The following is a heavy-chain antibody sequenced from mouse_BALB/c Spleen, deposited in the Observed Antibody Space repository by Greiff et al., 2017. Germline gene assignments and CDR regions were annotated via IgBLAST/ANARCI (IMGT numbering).Heavy chain of an antibody. J-gene: IGHJ3*01. V-gene: IGHV5-12-1*01. CDR2: ISSGGGST. CDR1: GFAFSSYD. Sequence: EVMLVESGGGLVQPGESLKLSCAASGFAFSSYDMSWVRQTPEKRLEWVAYISSGGGSTYYPDTVKGRFTISRDNAKNTLYLQMSSLKSEDTAMYYCARHPPFAYWGQGTLVTVSA. CDR3: ARHPPFAY.